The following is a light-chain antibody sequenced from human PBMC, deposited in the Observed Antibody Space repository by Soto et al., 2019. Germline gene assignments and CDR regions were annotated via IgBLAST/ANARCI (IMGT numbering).Light chain of an antibody. CDR1: QSISTW. J-gene: IGKJ2*02. CDR2: QAS. V-gene: IGKV1-5*03. Sequence: DIQMTQFPSTLSASVGDRVTITCRASQSISTWLAWYQHKPGKAPKLLIYQASSLEGGVPSRFSGSGSGTEFNLTINRLQYDDFETYYCQQYDISSRTFGQVTKVETK. CDR3: QQYDISSRT.